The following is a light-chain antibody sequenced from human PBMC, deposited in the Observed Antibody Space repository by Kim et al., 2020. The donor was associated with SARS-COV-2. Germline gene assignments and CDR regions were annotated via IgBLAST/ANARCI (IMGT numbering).Light chain of an antibody. J-gene: IGLJ2*01. Sequence: QPVLTQPPSASASLGASVTLTCTLSSGYSNYKVDWYQQRPGKGPRFVMRVGTGGIVGSKGDGIPDRFSVLGSGLNRYQTIKNIQEEDESDYHCGADHGSGSNSAFGGGTKLTVL. V-gene: IGLV9-49*01. CDR2: VGTGGIVG. CDR1: SGYSNYK. CDR3: GADHGSGSNSA.